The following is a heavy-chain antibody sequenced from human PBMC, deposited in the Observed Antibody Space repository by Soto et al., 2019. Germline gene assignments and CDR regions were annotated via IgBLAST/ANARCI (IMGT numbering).Heavy chain of an antibody. V-gene: IGHV3-66*01. D-gene: IGHD3-22*01. CDR1: GFTVSSNY. CDR3: VREKVTMIXGFYYFDY. Sequence: GGSLRLSCAASGFTVSSNYMSWVRQAPGKGLEWVSVIYAGGNTHYADSVEGRFTISRDNSNNMLYLQMNSLRAEDTAVYYCVREKVTMIXGFYYFDYWGQGTRVTVSS. J-gene: IGHJ4*02. CDR2: IYAGGNT.